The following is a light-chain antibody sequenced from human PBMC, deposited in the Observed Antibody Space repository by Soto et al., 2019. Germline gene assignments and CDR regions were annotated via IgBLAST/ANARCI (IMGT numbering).Light chain of an antibody. CDR3: CSYGGSGAYV. CDR1: SSDVGNFNL. CDR2: EVT. J-gene: IGLJ1*01. Sequence: QSVLNQVAKVYRSPRHSIPITRTRTSSDVGNFNLVSWYQQHPDKAPKLMIYEVTKRPAGVSNRFSASKSGNTATLTISGLQAEDEADYYCCSYGGSGAYVFGTGTKVTVL. V-gene: IGLV2-23*02.